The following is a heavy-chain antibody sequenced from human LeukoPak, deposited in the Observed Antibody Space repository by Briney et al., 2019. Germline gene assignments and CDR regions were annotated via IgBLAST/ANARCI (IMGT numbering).Heavy chain of an antibody. D-gene: IGHD3-10*01. CDR2: MNPNSGNT. CDR1: GYTFTSYD. J-gene: IGHJ6*03. V-gene: IGHV1-8*01. Sequence: ASVKVPCKASGYTFTSYDINWVRQATGQGLEWMGWMNPNSGNTGYAQKFQGRVTMTRNTSISTAYMELSSLRSEDTAVYYCAREASGSYYMDVRGKGTTVTVSS. CDR3: AREASGSYYMDV.